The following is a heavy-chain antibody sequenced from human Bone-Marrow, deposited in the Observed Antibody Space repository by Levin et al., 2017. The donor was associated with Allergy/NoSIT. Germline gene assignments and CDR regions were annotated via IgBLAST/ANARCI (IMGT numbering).Heavy chain of an antibody. CDR1: GFTFSTSA. J-gene: IGHJ3*02. CDR3: AKVRRGLDAFDI. CDR2: ITQSGGDT. D-gene: IGHD3-10*01. V-gene: IGHV3-23*01. Sequence: PGGSLRLSCAASGFTFSTSAMSWVRQAPGKGLEWVSSITQSGGDTYYAASVKGRFTISRDNSNNTLYLHMNGLRAEDTALYYCAKVRRGLDAFDIGGQGTMVTVSS.